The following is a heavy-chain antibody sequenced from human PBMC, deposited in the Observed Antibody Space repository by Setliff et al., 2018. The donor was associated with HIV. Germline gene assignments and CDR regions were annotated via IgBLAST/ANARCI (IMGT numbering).Heavy chain of an antibody. J-gene: IGHJ4*02. Sequence: GGSLRLSCAASGFTFSSYWMSWVRQAPGKGLEWLANIKQDGSEKYYVDSVKGRFTISRDNAKNSLYLQMNSLRAEDTAVYYCARDYLTDYVWGSYRRPLDYWGQGTLVTVSS. CDR3: ARDYLTDYVWGSYRRPLDY. V-gene: IGHV3-7*03. D-gene: IGHD3-16*02. CDR2: IKQDGSEK. CDR1: GFTFSSYW.